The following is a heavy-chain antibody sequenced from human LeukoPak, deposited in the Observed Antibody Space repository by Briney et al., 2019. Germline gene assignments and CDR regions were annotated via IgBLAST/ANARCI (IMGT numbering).Heavy chain of an antibody. CDR1: GYTFTSYG. CDR3: ARGSAFGEFDPDFDY. V-gene: IGHV1-18*01. Sequence: ASVKVSCKASGYTFTSYGISWVRQAPGQGLERMGWISAYNGNTNYAQKLQGRVTMTTDTSTSTAYMELRSLRSDDTAVYYCARGSAFGEFDPDFDYWGQGTLVTVSS. J-gene: IGHJ4*02. D-gene: IGHD3-10*01. CDR2: ISAYNGNT.